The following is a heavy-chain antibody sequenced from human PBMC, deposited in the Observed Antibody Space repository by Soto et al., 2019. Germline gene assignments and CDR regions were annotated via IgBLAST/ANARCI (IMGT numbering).Heavy chain of an antibody. CDR1: GFTFSSYS. D-gene: IGHD6-13*01. Sequence: GGSLRLSCAASGFTFSSYSMNWVRQAPGKGLEWVSYISSSSSTIYYADSVKGRFTISRDNAKNSLYLQMNSLRAEDTAVYYCARMQYSSSWYADAFDIWGQGTMVTVSS. CDR2: ISSSSSTI. CDR3: ARMQYSSSWYADAFDI. J-gene: IGHJ3*02. V-gene: IGHV3-48*01.